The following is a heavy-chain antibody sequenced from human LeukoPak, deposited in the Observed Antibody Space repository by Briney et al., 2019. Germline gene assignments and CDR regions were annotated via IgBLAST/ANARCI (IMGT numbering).Heavy chain of an antibody. CDR3: AGVYCVSSPFDY. D-gene: IGHD5/OR15-5a*01. V-gene: IGHV3-48*03. J-gene: IGHJ4*02. CDR2: IDTSGTTT. CDR1: GFTFSIYE. Sequence: GGSLRLSCAAYGFTFSIYEMNWVRQAPGKGLEWISYIDTSGTTTYYADSVRGRFTISRDNTKNSLYLQMNTLRDEATAVYYCAGVYCVSSPFDYCGQETLVTVSS.